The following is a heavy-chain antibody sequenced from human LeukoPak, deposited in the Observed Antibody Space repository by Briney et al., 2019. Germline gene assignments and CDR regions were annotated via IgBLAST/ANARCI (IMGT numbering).Heavy chain of an antibody. V-gene: IGHV3-21*01. CDR1: RFTFSSYR. J-gene: IGHJ5*02. Sequence: GGSLRLSCAASRFTFSSYRMNWVRQAPGKGLEWVSSISSSSDYMYYADSLKGRFTISRDNAKNSLYLQMNSLRAEDTAVYYCARDRTGTPSNWFDPWGQGTLVTVSS. CDR3: ARDRTGTPSNWFDP. D-gene: IGHD1-7*01. CDR2: ISSSSDYM.